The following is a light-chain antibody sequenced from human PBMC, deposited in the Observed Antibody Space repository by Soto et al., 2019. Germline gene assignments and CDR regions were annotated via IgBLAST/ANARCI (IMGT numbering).Light chain of an antibody. CDR2: EGT. CDR1: SSDVGSYNL. J-gene: IGLJ1*01. Sequence: QSVLTQPASVSGSPGQSITISCTGTSSDVGSYNLVPWYQQHPGKAPKLIIYEGTKRPSGVSNRFSGSKSDNTASLTISGLQADDEADYYCSSYTSSSTVFGTGTKVTVL. CDR3: SSYTSSSTV. V-gene: IGLV2-14*02.